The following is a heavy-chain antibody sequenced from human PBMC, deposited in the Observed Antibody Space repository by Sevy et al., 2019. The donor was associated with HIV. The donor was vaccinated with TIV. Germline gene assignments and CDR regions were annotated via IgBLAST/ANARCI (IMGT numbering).Heavy chain of an antibody. D-gene: IGHD1-7*01. J-gene: IGHJ4*02. CDR2: INKDGSDP. CDR3: TRDLRWPARLFSATTAGFDF. V-gene: IGHV3-74*01. CDR1: GFTLSNYW. Sequence: GGSLRLSCAASGFTLSNYWMHWVRQPPGKGLVWVSRINKDGSDPVYAYSVKGRFTISRDNAKNTLSLQMDSLRVDDSGIYYCTRDLRWPARLFSATTAGFDFWSQGTLVTVSS.